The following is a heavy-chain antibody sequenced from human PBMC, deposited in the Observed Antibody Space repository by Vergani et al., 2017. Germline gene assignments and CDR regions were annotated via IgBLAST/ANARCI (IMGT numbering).Heavy chain of an antibody. J-gene: IGHJ4*02. Sequence: EVQLVESGGGLVQPGGSLRLSCAASGFTFSSYEMNWVRQAPGKGLEWVSYISSSGSTIYYADSVKGRFTISRDNAKNSLYLQMNSLRAEDTAVYYCARDSCSGGSGYPDYWGQGTLVTVSS. D-gene: IGHD2-15*01. V-gene: IGHV3-48*03. CDR2: ISSSGSTI. CDR3: ARDSCSGGSGYPDY. CDR1: GFTFSSYE.